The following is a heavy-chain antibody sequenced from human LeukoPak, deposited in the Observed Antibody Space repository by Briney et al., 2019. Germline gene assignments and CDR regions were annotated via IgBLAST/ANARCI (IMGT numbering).Heavy chain of an antibody. V-gene: IGHV3-23*01. Sequence: GGSLSLSCQASGFTFSSYALGGVGRPPGKGLGWVSAISGSGGSTYYADSVKGRFTISRDNSKNTLYLQMNSLRAEDTAVYYCAGSQGFTMVFDYWGQGTLVTVSS. CDR1: GFTFSSYA. CDR3: AGSQGFTMVFDY. J-gene: IGHJ4*02. CDR2: ISGSGGST. D-gene: IGHD3-10*01.